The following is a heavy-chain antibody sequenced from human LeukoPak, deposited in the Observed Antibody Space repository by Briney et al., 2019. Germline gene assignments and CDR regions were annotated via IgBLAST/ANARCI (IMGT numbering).Heavy chain of an antibody. J-gene: IGHJ4*02. CDR1: GFTFNTYS. Sequence: GGSLRLSCVASGFTFNTYSMNWFRQAPGKGLEWISYISSSSPTIYYADSVKGRFTISRDNAKNSLYLQMNSLRAEDTAVYYCARGRDLFDSWGQGTLVIVSS. CDR2: ISSSSPTI. V-gene: IGHV3-48*04. CDR3: ARGRDLFDS.